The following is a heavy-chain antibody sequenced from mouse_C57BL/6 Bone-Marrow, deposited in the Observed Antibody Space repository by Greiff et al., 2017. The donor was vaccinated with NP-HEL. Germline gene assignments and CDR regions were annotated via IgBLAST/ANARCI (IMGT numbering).Heavy chain of an antibody. CDR1: GYTFTEYT. Sequence: QVQLQQSGAELVKPGASVKLSCKASGYTFTEYTIHWVKQRSGQGLEWIGWFYPGSGSIKYIEKFKDKATLTADKFSSTVYMELSRLTSEDSAVYFCARHEEGAPGTFCFDYWGQGTTLTVSS. CDR3: ARHEEGAPGTFCFDY. V-gene: IGHV1-62-2*01. D-gene: IGHD4-1*01. CDR2: FYPGSGSI. J-gene: IGHJ2*01.